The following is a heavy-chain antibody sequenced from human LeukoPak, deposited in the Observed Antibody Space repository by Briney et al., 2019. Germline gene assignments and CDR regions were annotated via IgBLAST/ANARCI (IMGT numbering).Heavy chain of an antibody. CDR2: IYHSGST. CDR1: GGSISSGGYY. V-gene: IGHV4-30-2*01. Sequence: SETLSLTCTVSGGSISSGGYYWSWIRQPPGKGLEWIGYIYHSGSTYYNPSLKSRVTISVDRSKNQFSLKLSSVTAADTAVYYCARGDDYGDYWGLYWGQGTLVTVSS. D-gene: IGHD4-17*01. CDR3: ARGDDYGDYWGLY. J-gene: IGHJ4*02.